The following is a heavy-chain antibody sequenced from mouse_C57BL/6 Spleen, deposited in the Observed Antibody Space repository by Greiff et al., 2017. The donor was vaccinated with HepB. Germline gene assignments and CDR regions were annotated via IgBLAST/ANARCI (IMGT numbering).Heavy chain of an antibody. J-gene: IGHJ2*01. V-gene: IGHV1-7*01. Sequence: QVQLKESGAELAKPGASVKLSCKASGYTFTSYWMHWVKQRPGQGLEWIGYINPSSGYTKYNQKFKDKATLTADKSSSTAYMQLSSLTYEDSAVYYCARTFTTVVAHFDYWGQGTTLTVSS. CDR2: INPSSGYT. CDR3: ARTFTTVVAHFDY. CDR1: GYTFTSYW. D-gene: IGHD1-1*01.